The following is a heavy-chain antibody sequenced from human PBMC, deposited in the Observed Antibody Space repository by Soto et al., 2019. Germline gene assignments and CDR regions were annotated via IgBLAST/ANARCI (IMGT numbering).Heavy chain of an antibody. D-gene: IGHD2-15*01. CDR3: ARSAHPSVAAVVVAPFDY. J-gene: IGHJ4*02. CDR1: GGSISRSSYY. Sequence: QLQLQESGPGLVKPSETLSLTCTVSGGSISRSSYYWGWIRQPPGKGLEWIGSIYYSGGTYSNPSLKSRVTISVDTSKNHFSLKLMSVTAADTAVYYCARSAHPSVAAVVVAPFDYWGQGTLVTVSS. V-gene: IGHV4-39*02. CDR2: IYYSGGT.